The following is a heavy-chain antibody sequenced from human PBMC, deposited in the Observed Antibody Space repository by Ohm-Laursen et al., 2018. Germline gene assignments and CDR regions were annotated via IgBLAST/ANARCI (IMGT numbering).Heavy chain of an antibody. J-gene: IGHJ4*02. CDR1: GFTFDDYA. V-gene: IGHV3-9*01. CDR2: ITWNSGTI. CDR3: AKMVGAWDFFDY. D-gene: IGHD1-26*01. Sequence: RSLRLSCTASGFTFDDYAMHWVRHAPGKGLEWVSGITWNSGTITYADSVKGRFTISRDNAKNSLYLQMNSLRAEDTALYYCAKMVGAWDFFDYWGQGTLVTVSS.